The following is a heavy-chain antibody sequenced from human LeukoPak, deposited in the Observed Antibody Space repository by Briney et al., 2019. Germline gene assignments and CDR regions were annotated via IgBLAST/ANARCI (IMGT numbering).Heavy chain of an antibody. J-gene: IGHJ2*01. CDR1: GGSISSGGYY. CDR3: ARVFSNYVGYFDL. V-gene: IGHV4-31*03. Sequence: SQTLSLTCTVSGGSISSGGYYWSWIRQHPGKGLEWIGYIYYSGSTYYNPSLKSRVTISVDTSKNQFSLKLSSVTAADTAVHYCARVFSNYVGYFDLWGRGTLVTVSS. D-gene: IGHD4-11*01. CDR2: IYYSGST.